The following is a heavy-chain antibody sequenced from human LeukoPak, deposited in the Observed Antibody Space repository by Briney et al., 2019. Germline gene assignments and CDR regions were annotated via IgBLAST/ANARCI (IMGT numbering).Heavy chain of an antibody. Sequence: GGSLRLSCAASGFSFTNYAMSWVRQAPARGPEWLSSMKGGGETFYADSVKGRFTLSRDDSKNTVYLQMNSLRAEDTAVYYCAKTTTGYSSGRFPGWPVDYWGQGTLVTVSS. CDR3: AKTTTGYSSGRFPGWPVDY. J-gene: IGHJ4*02. CDR2: MKGGGET. D-gene: IGHD6-19*01. CDR1: GFSFTNYA. V-gene: IGHV3-23*01.